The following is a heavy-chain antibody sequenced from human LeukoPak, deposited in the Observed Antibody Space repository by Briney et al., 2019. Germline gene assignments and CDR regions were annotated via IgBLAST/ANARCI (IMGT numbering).Heavy chain of an antibody. V-gene: IGHV4-34*01. CDR1: GGSFSGYY. CDR2: INHSGSA. CDR3: ARDRSGTYLDF. J-gene: IGHJ4*02. Sequence: SETLSLTCAVSGGSFSGYYWTWIRQPPGKGLEWIGEINHSGSANYNPSLKSRVTISLDTSKNQFSLKLSSVTAADTAVYYCARDRSGTYLDFWGQGTLVTVSS. D-gene: IGHD1-26*01.